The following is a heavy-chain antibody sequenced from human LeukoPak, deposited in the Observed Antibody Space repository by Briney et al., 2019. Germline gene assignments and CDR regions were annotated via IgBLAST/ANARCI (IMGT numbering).Heavy chain of an antibody. CDR3: ARGDRQQLVHRFDY. D-gene: IGHD6-13*01. CDR2: IYYSGST. V-gene: IGHV4-39*07. J-gene: IGHJ4*02. CDR1: GGSISSSSYY. Sequence: SETLSLTCTVSGGSISSSSYYWGWIRQPPGKGLEWIGSIYYSGSTYYNPSLKSRVTISVDTSKNQFSLKLSSVTAADTAVYYCARGDRQQLVHRFDYWGQGTLVTVSS.